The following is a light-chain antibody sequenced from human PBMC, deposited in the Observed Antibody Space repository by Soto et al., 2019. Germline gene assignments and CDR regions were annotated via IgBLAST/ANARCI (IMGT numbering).Light chain of an antibody. CDR3: QQYNYWPSRT. V-gene: IGKV3-15*01. J-gene: IGKJ1*01. CDR2: GAS. CDR1: QSVSSN. Sequence: EIVMTQSPATLSVSPGERATLSCRASQSVSSNLAWYQQKPGQAPRLLIYGASTRATGIPARFSGSGSGTEFTLTISRLQSEDFAVYYCQQYNYWPSRTFGQGTKVDI.